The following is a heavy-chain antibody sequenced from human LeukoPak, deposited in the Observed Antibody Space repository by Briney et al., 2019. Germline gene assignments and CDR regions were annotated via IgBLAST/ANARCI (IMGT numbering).Heavy chain of an antibody. D-gene: IGHD5-24*01. Sequence: SETLSLTCTVSGDSIRTTRYWGWIRQPPGKGLEWIGAVYFSGSTYYNPSLKSRVIISVDTSKNQFSLKLTSVTAADTAVYYCATQGYNNQTMDVWSQGTTVTVSS. CDR1: GDSIRTTRY. V-gene: IGHV4-39*01. J-gene: IGHJ6*02. CDR3: ATQGYNNQTMDV. CDR2: VYFSGST.